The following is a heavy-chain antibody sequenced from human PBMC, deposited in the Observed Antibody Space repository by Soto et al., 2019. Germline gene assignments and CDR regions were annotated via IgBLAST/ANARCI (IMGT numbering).Heavy chain of an antibody. CDR3: ASNSYGYTFYDY. Sequence: QVQLQESGPGLVKPSQTLSLTCTVSGGSISSGDYYWSWNRQPPGKGLVWIGYIYYSGSTYYNPYLQSRVTISVDTSKDLYSLKVSFVTAADTAVYYCASNSYGYTFYDYCAQGTLVTVSS. J-gene: IGHJ4*02. D-gene: IGHD5-18*01. V-gene: IGHV4-30-4*01. CDR2: IYYSGST. CDR1: GGSISSGDYY.